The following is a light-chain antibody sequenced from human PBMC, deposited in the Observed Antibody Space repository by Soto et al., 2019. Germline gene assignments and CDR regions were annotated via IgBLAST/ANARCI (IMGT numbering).Light chain of an antibody. CDR3: QSFDCSLSGVV. CDR2: GNS. CDR1: SSNIGAGYD. V-gene: IGLV1-40*01. J-gene: IGLJ2*01. Sequence: QSVLTQPPSVSGAPGQRVTISCTGSSSNIGAGYDVHWYQQLPGTAPKLLIYGNSNRPSGVPDRFSGSKSGTSASLAITGLQAGDGADYYCQSFDCSLSGVVFGGGTKLTV.